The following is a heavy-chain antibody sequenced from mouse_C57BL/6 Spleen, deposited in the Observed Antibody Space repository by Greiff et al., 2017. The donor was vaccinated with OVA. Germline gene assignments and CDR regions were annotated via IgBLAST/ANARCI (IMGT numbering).Heavy chain of an antibody. D-gene: IGHD2-1*01. CDR2: ISYDGSN. CDR3: ARDARPDLLDY. Sequence: EVHLVESGPGLVKPSQSLSLTCSVTGYSITSGYYWNWIRQFPGNKLEWMGYISYDGSNNYNPSLKNRISITRDTSKNQFFLKLNSVTTEDTATYYCARDARPDLLDYWGQGTTLTVSS. J-gene: IGHJ2*01. CDR1: GYSITSGYY. V-gene: IGHV3-6*01.